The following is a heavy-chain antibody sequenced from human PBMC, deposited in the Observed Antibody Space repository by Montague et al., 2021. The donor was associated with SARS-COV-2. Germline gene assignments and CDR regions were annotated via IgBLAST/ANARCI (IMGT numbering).Heavy chain of an antibody. D-gene: IGHD1-1*01. V-gene: IGHV4-39*02. CDR1: GGSISSSSYY. Sequence: SETLSLTCTVSGGSISSSSYYWGWIRQPPGKGPEWIGSIYYSGTTFYNPSLRSRVTMSADTSQNQLSLRLGSVTAADTAVFYCARDDAGDWYFDLWGRGTLVTVSS. J-gene: IGHJ2*01. CDR2: IYYSGTT. CDR3: ARDDAGDWYFDL.